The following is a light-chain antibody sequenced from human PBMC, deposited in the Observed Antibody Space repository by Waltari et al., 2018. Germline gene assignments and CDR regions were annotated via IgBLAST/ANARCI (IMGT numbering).Light chain of an antibody. CDR1: SGHSSNI. J-gene: IGLJ3*02. CDR2: VNSDGSH. V-gene: IGLV4-69*01. Sequence: QLVVTQSPSASASLGASVKLTCTLSSGHSSNIIAWLQQQPEKGPRYLMKVNSDGSHSRGDRIPDRFSCSSAVAERYLTISSLQAEDEADYYCQTGGHGTWVFGGGTKLTVL. CDR3: QTGGHGTWV.